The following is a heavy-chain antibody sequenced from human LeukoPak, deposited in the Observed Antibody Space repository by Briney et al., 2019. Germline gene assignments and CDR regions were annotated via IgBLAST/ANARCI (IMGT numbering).Heavy chain of an antibody. Sequence: PGGSLRLSCAASGFTFSSYAMSWVRQAPGKGLEWVSAISGSGGSTYYADSVKGRLTISRDNSKNTLYLQMNSLRAEDTAVYYCAKGRYYYYGMDVWGQGTTVTVSS. J-gene: IGHJ6*02. CDR1: GFTFSSYA. V-gene: IGHV3-23*01. CDR2: ISGSGGST. CDR3: AKGRYYYYGMDV.